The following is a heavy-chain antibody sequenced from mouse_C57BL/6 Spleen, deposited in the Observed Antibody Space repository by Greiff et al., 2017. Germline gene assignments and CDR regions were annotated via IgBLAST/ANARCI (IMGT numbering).Heavy chain of an antibody. D-gene: IGHD1-1*01. Sequence: QVQLKQSGAELAKPGASVKLSCKASGYTFTSYWMHWVKQRPGQGLEWIGYINPSSGYTKYNQKFKDKATLTADKSSSTAYMQLSSLTYEDSAVYYCARYNTTVVVPFDYWGQGTTLTVSS. CDR3: ARYNTTVVVPFDY. CDR1: GYTFTSYW. CDR2: INPSSGYT. J-gene: IGHJ2*01. V-gene: IGHV1-7*01.